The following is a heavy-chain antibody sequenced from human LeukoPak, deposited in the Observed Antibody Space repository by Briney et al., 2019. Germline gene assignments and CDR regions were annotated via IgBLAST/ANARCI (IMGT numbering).Heavy chain of an antibody. Sequence: ASVKVSCKASGYTFTSNYMYWVRQAPGQGLEWMGIINPSGGTTRYAQKFQGRVTMTRDTSTSTLYMELSSLRSEDTAVYYCTRGVGVTILGVGGQAFDIWGQGTMVTVSS. J-gene: IGHJ3*02. CDR2: INPSGGTT. CDR1: GYTFTSNY. D-gene: IGHD3-3*01. V-gene: IGHV1-46*03. CDR3: TRGVGVTILGVGGQAFDI.